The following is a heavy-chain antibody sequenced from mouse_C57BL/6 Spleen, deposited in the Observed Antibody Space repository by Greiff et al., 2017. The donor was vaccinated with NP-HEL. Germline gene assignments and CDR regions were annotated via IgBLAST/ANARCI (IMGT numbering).Heavy chain of an antibody. CDR1: GYTFTDYE. CDR3: TRCVEYDVRYYAMDY. D-gene: IGHD2-4*01. V-gene: IGHV1-15*01. Sequence: QVQLQQSGAELVRPGASVTLSCKASGYTFTDYEMHWVKQTPVHGLEWIGAIDPETGGTAYNQKFKGKVILTADKSSSTAYMELRSLTSEDSAVCYCTRCVEYDVRYYAMDYWGQGTSVTVSS. CDR2: IDPETGGT. J-gene: IGHJ4*01.